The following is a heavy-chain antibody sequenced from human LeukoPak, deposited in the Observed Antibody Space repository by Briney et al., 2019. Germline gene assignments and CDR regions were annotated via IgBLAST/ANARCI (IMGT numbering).Heavy chain of an antibody. CDR1: AYNCATYW. J-gene: IGHJ6*03. V-gene: IGHV5-51*01. D-gene: IGHD6-6*01. CDR3: LSHTACKGTMAARHDYFYMDV. CDR2: IYPDDSDT. Sequence: GESLKISCTSSAYNCATYWNGCLRQMSGKGLEWMGIIYPDDSDTKYSPSFQGQVTISADKSISTAYLQCYSLEGSDTPIYYCLSHTACKGTMAARHDYFYMDVWGKGTTVTVSS.